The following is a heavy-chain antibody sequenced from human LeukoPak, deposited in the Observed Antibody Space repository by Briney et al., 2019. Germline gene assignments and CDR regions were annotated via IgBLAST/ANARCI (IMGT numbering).Heavy chain of an antibody. CDR2: INQDASEI. J-gene: IGHJ6*03. CDR1: GFTFSTYW. Sequence: GGSLRLSCAASGFTFSTYWMNWYRQAPGKGLEWVGNINQDASEINYVDSVRGRFTISRDNAKNSLHLQMNSLRAEDTAVYYCARDNYDILTGYHNYYYYYYMDVWGKGTTVTVSS. V-gene: IGHV3-7*03. D-gene: IGHD3-9*01. CDR3: ARDNYDILTGYHNYYYYYYMDV.